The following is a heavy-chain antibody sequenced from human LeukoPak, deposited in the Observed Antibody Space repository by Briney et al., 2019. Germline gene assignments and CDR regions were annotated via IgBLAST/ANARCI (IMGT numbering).Heavy chain of an antibody. CDR2: IRYDGSNK. V-gene: IGHV3-30*02. CDR1: GFTFSSYG. Sequence: PGGSLRLSCAASGFTFSSYGMHWVRQAPGKGLEWVAFIRYDGSNKYYTDSVKGRFTISRDNSKNTLYLQMNSLRAEGTAVYYCAKGRGWEASYYYYYMDVWGKGTTVTISS. J-gene: IGHJ6*03. D-gene: IGHD1-26*01. CDR3: AKGRGWEASYYYYYMDV.